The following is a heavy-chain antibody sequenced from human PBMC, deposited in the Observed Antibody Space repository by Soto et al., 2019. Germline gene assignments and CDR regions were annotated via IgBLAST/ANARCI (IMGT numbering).Heavy chain of an antibody. CDR1: GYTFTSYG. Sequence: QVQLVQSGAEVKKPGASVKVSCKASGYTFTSYGISWVRQAPGQGLEWMGWISAYNGNTNYAQKLQGRVTMTTDTSTSTANMELRSLRSDDTAVYYCAGSRGSSWSPRVLDFDYWGQGTLVTVSS. V-gene: IGHV1-18*01. J-gene: IGHJ4*02. D-gene: IGHD6-13*01. CDR2: ISAYNGNT. CDR3: AGSRGSSWSPRVLDFDY.